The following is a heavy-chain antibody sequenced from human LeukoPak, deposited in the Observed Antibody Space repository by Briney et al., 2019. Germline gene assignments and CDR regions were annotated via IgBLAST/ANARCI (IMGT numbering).Heavy chain of an antibody. CDR2: IYYSGST. J-gene: IGHJ3*02. CDR1: GGSISSGDYY. V-gene: IGHV4-30-4*01. D-gene: IGHD4-23*01. Sequence: SETLSLTCTVSGGSISSGDYYWSWIRQPPGKGLEWIGYIYYSGSTYYNPFLKSRVTISVDTSKNQFSLKLSSVTAADTAVYYCARVPSGGNPYYDAFDIWGQGTMVTVSS. CDR3: ARVPSGGNPYYDAFDI.